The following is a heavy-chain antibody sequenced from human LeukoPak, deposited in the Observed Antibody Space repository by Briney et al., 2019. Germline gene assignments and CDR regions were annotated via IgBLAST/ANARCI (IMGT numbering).Heavy chain of an antibody. CDR2: IDSSGTTI. V-gene: IGHV3-48*03. Sequence: GGSLRLSCAPSGFTFSNYEMNWVRQAPGKGLERVSYIDSSGTTIYYADSVKGRFTMSRDNAKNSLYLQMNSVRAEDTAVYFCAREFGGYGGDPFDIWGQGTMVTVSS. J-gene: IGHJ3*02. D-gene: IGHD3-22*01. CDR1: GFTFSNYE. CDR3: AREFGGYGGDPFDI.